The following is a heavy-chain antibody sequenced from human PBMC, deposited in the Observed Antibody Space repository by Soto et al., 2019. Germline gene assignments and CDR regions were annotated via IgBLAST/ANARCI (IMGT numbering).Heavy chain of an antibody. J-gene: IGHJ5*02. D-gene: IGHD6-19*01. CDR3: ARCPSGWDPNWFDP. CDR2: IYYDGST. CDR1: GDSLNSSSYF. V-gene: IGHV4-39*01. Sequence: LETPSLPRTVSGDSLNSSSYFLGWVPPPPGKGLEWIGSIYYDGSTYYNPSLKSRVTISVDTSKNQFSLKLTSVTAADTAVYYCARCPSGWDPNWFDPWGQGTLVTVS.